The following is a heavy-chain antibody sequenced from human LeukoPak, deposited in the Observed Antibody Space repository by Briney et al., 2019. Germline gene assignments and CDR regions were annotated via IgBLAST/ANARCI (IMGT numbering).Heavy chain of an antibody. Sequence: GGSLRLSCAASGFTFSSYGMHWVRQAPGRGLEWVAFIRYDGSNKYYADSVKGRFTISRDNSKNTLYLQMNSLRAEDTAVYYCAKTGKYGAARPRYYYYMDVWGKGTTVTVSS. CDR1: GFTFSSYG. V-gene: IGHV3-30*02. CDR3: AKTGKYGAARPRYYYYMDV. D-gene: IGHD6-6*01. J-gene: IGHJ6*03. CDR2: IRYDGSNK.